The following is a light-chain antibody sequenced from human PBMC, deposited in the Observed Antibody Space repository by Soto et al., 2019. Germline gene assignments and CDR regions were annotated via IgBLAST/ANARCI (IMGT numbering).Light chain of an antibody. CDR2: GAF. Sequence: QMTQSPSSLSASVGDRVTITCRASPSISRYLSWFQQKPGKDPKLLIYGAFKLQSGVPSRFSDSGSGTDFTLIISSLQPEDFATYYCQQSYSTPYTFGGGTKVEIK. J-gene: IGKJ4*01. CDR1: PSISRY. CDR3: QQSYSTPYT. V-gene: IGKV1-39*01.